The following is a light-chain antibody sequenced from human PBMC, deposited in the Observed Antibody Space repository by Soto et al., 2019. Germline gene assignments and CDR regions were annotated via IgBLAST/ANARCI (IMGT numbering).Light chain of an antibody. Sequence: EVVMTQSPATLSVSPGERVTLSCRASQSVRSNLAWYQQKPGQSPRLLIYGASTRATGIPARFSGSGSGTEFTLTISSLQSEDFAVYYCQQYDKWPTWTFGQGTKVDIK. CDR1: QSVRSN. J-gene: IGKJ1*01. CDR3: QQYDKWPTWT. V-gene: IGKV3-15*01. CDR2: GAS.